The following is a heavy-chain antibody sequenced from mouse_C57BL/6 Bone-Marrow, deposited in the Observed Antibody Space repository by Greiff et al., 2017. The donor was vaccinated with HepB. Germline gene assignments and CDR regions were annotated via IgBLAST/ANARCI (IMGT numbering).Heavy chain of an antibody. Sequence: QVQLQQPGAELVMPGASVKLSCKASGYTFTSYWMHWVKQRPGQGLEWIGEIDPSDSYTNYNQKFKGKSTLTVDKSSSTAYMQLSSLTSEDSAVYYCAREGAIYYYAPDWYFDVWGTGTTVTVSS. D-gene: IGHD1-1*01. V-gene: IGHV1-69*01. CDR2: IDPSDSYT. CDR3: AREGAIYYYAPDWYFDV. J-gene: IGHJ1*03. CDR1: GYTFTSYW.